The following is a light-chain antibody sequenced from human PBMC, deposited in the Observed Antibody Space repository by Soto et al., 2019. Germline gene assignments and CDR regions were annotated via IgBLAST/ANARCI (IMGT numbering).Light chain of an antibody. V-gene: IGKV1-5*01. CDR3: QQYDSYSSGP. Sequence: ITMTHSPSTLSASVEDRVTITCRASQTVNTCLAWYQQKPGKAPKVLIFDASSLKTGVPSRFSGSGSGTEFTLTISNLQPDDFATYYCQQYDSYSSGPCGQGTKVDI. J-gene: IGKJ1*01. CDR1: QTVNTC. CDR2: DAS.